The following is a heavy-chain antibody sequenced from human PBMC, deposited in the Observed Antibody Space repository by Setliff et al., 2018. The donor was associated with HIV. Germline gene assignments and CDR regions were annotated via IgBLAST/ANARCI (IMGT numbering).Heavy chain of an antibody. D-gene: IGHD4-17*01. Sequence: GASVKVSCKASGYTFNNYYMHWVRQAPGQGLEWMGIINPSDNRTYYAQRFQGRVTMTSDTSRGTVYMELRSLGAEETAVYWCARAPFTSGHYGADYWGQGTLVTVSS. J-gene: IGHJ4*02. CDR1: GYTFNNYY. CDR2: INPSDNRT. V-gene: IGHV1-46*02. CDR3: ARAPFTSGHYGADY.